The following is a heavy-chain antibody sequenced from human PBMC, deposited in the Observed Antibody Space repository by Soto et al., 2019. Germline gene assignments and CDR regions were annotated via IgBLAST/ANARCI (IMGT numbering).Heavy chain of an antibody. V-gene: IGHV3-23*01. CDR1: GFTFSSYA. J-gene: IGHJ4*02. D-gene: IGHD6-6*01. Sequence: EVQLLESGGGLVQPGESLRLSCAAFGFTFSSYAMSWVRQAPGKGLEWVSVISGSDDSTYYADSVKGRFTISSDNSKNTLYLQMNSLRSEDTAVYYCAKMSSSSTFDYWGQGTLVTVSS. CDR3: AKMSSSSTFDY. CDR2: ISGSDDST.